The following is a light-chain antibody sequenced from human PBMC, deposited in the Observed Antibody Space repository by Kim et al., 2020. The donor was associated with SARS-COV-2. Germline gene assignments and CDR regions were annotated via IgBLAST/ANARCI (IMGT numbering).Light chain of an antibody. Sequence: DVVMTQSPLSLPVTLGQPASISCRSSLSLVHSDGNTYLNWFQQRPGQSPRRLIYKVSNRDSGVPDRFSGSGSGTDFTLKISRVEAADVGVYYCRQDTHLPFPFGPGTKMDIK. J-gene: IGKJ3*01. CDR3: RQDTHLPFP. CDR2: KVS. V-gene: IGKV2-30*02. CDR1: LSLVHSDGNTY.